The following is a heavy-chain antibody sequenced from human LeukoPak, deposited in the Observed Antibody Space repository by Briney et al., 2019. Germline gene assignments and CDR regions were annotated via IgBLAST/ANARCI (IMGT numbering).Heavy chain of an antibody. Sequence: ASVKVSCKASGYTFTGYYMHWVRQAPGQGLEWMGWINPNSGGTNYAQKFQGRVTMTRDTSISTAYMKLSRLRSDDTAVYYCASEGVVAATLYYYGMDVWGQGTTVTVSS. V-gene: IGHV1-2*02. D-gene: IGHD2-15*01. J-gene: IGHJ6*02. CDR3: ASEGVVAATLYYYGMDV. CDR1: GYTFTGYY. CDR2: INPNSGGT.